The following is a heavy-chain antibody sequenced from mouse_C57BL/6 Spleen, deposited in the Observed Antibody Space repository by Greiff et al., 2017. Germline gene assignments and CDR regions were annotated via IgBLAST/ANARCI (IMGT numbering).Heavy chain of an antibody. CDR3: ARGGITTDWFAY. CDR1: GYSITSGYY. Sequence: EVQLQESGPGLVKPSQSLSLTCSVTGYSITSGYYWNWIRQFPGNKLEWMGYISYDGSNNYNPSLKNRISITRDTSKNQFFLKLNSVTTEDTATYYCARGGITTDWFAYWGQGTLVTVSA. J-gene: IGHJ3*01. V-gene: IGHV3-6*01. D-gene: IGHD2-4*01. CDR2: ISYDGSN.